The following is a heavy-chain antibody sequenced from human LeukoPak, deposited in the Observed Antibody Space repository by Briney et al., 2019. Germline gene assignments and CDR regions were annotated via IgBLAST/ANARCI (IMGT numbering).Heavy chain of an antibody. V-gene: IGHV1-2*06. CDR2: INPNSGGT. J-gene: IGHJ6*03. D-gene: IGHD1-20*01. Sequence: ASVKVSCKASGYSFSGHYIHWVRQAPGQGLEWMGQINPNSGGTNYAQKFQGRLTMTRDTSISTAFMELRRLISDDTAVYYCAITASGNLYFYYHMDVWGQGATVTVS. CDR1: GYSFSGHY. CDR3: AITASGNLYFYYHMDV.